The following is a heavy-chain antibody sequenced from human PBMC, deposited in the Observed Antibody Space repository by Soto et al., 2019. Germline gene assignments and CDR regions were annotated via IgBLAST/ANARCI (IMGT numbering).Heavy chain of an antibody. CDR3: ARVGYSGYDYDFGYFDY. CDR1: GDSVSSNSAA. J-gene: IGHJ4*02. D-gene: IGHD5-12*01. Sequence: PSQTLSLTCVISGDSVSSNSAAWNWIRQSPSRGLEWLGRTYYRSKWYNDYAVSVKSRITINPDTSKNQFSLKLNSVTAADTAVYYCARVGYSGYDYDFGYFDYWGQGTLVTVSS. V-gene: IGHV6-1*01. CDR2: TYYRSKWYN.